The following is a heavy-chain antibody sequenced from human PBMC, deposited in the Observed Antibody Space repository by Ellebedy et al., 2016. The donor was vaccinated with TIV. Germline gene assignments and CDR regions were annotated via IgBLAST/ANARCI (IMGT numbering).Heavy chain of an antibody. CDR1: GLAFSVYN. CDR2: INPYSTAV. V-gene: IGHV3-48*04. CDR3: AGAFDI. J-gene: IGHJ3*02. Sequence: GESLKISCAASGLAFSVYNMNWVRQAPGKGLEWVSYINPYSTAVYYADSVKGRFTISRDNAKNSLYLQMNGLRAEDTAVYYCAGAFDIWGQGTMVTVSS.